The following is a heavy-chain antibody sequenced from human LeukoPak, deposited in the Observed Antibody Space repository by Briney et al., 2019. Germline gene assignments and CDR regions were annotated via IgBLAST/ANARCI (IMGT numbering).Heavy chain of an antibody. D-gene: IGHD1-26*01. V-gene: IGHV3-7*03. J-gene: IGHJ4*02. CDR3: AKAGKVGASVWNYYFHY. Sequence: PGGSLRLSCAASGFTFSSYWMNWYRQAPGKGLDWVGNINQDASEINYVDSVRGRFTISRDNAKNSLHLQMNSLRVEDTAVYYCAKAGKVGASVWNYYFHYWGQGTLVTVSS. CDR2: INQDASEI. CDR1: GFTFSSYW.